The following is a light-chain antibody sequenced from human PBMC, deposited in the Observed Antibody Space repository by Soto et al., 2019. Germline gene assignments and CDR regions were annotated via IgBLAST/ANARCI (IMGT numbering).Light chain of an antibody. V-gene: IGKV3-20*01. Sequence: EIVLTQSPGTLSLSPGERATLSCRASQSVSSSYFDWYQQKPGQAPRLLIDGASGRATGIPDRCSGSGSGTAVTLTVSRLEPDDFAVYYCQQYGNSPMYTFGQGTKLESK. CDR1: QSVSSSY. J-gene: IGKJ2*01. CDR2: GAS. CDR3: QQYGNSPMYT.